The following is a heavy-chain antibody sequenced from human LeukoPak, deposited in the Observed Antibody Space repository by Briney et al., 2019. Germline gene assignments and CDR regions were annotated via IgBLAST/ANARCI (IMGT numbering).Heavy chain of an antibody. J-gene: IGHJ4*02. CDR2: ISGSGGST. CDR1: GFTFSSYA. V-gene: IGHV3-23*01. Sequence: QTGGSLRLSCAASGFTFSSYAISWVRQAPGKGLEWASTISGSGGSTYYADSVKGRFTISRDNSKNTLYLHMNSLRAEDTAVYYCAKGGSGSYSWFDYWGQGTLVTVSS. CDR3: AKGGSGSYSWFDY. D-gene: IGHD1-26*01.